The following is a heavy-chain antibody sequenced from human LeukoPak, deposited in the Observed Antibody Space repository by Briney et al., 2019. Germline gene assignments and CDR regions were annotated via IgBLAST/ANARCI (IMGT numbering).Heavy chain of an antibody. CDR2: IYSGGST. CDR1: GFTVSSNY. D-gene: IGHD5-18*01. V-gene: IGHV3-66*01. Sequence: GGSLRLSCAASGFTVSSNYMSWVRQAPGEGLEWVSVIYSGGSTYYADSVKGRFTISRDNSKNTLYLQMNSLRAEDTAVYYCARGPDTAMVTDFGYFDYWAREPWSPSPQ. CDR3: ARGPDTAMVTDFGYFDY. J-gene: IGHJ4*02.